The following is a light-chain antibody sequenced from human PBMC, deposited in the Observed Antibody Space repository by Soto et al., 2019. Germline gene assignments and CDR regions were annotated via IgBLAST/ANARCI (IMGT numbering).Light chain of an antibody. CDR3: QQLNSYPLT. CDR1: QGIDSS. V-gene: IGKV1-9*01. CDR2: AAS. J-gene: IGKJ4*01. Sequence: ILLTQSPSSLSASVGDRVTITCRASQGIDSSFAWYQEKPGKAPKLLIYAASSLQSGVPSRFSGSGSGTEFTLTISSLQPDDFATYYCQQLNSYPLTFGGGTKVDIK.